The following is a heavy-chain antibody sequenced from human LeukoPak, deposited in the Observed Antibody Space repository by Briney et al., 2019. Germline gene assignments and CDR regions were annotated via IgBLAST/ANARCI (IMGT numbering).Heavy chain of an antibody. CDR2: INNGGTT. D-gene: IGHD1-1*01. J-gene: IGHJ4*02. V-gene: IGHV3-66*01. Sequence: GGSLRLSCAASGFTDNTNHMSWVRQAPGKGLEWVSIINNGGTTYYADSVRGRFTISRDSSKDTLYLQVNSLRVEDTAVCYCTRSTAWSRWDYWGPGTLVTVSS. CDR3: TRSTAWSRWDY. CDR1: GFTDNTNH.